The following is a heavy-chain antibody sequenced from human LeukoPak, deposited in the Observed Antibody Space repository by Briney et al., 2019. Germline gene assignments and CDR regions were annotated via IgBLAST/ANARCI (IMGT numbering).Heavy chain of an antibody. V-gene: IGHV3-7*01. CDR2: IKEDGSEK. CDR1: GFTFSNYW. D-gene: IGHD2-15*01. J-gene: IGHJ4*02. CDR3: ARDKYCTDGNCDGGSKFDY. Sequence: GGSLRLSCAASGFTFSNYWMSWVRQAPGKGLEWVANIKEDGSEKNYVDSVKGRFTISRDNAKNSLYLQVNSLRAEDTGVYYCARDKYCTDGNCDGGSKFDYWGQGTLVTVSS.